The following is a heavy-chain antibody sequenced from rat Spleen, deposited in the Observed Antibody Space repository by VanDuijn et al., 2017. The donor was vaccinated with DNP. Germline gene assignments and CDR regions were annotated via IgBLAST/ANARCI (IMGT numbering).Heavy chain of an antibody. Sequence: EVQLVESGGGLVQPGRSLKLSCAASGFTFSNYGMAWVRQAPAKGLEWVASIIYDGGSTYYRDSVKGRFTISRDNAKSSLYLQMDSLRSEDTATYYCTNPPTGSNWFAYWGQGTLVTVSS. D-gene: IGHD3-4*01. CDR3: TNPPTGSNWFAY. V-gene: IGHV5-20*01. J-gene: IGHJ3*01. CDR1: GFTFSNYG. CDR2: IIYDGGST.